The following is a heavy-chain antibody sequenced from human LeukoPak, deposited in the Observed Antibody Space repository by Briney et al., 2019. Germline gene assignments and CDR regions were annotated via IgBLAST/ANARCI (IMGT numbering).Heavy chain of an antibody. CDR1: GGSISSGSYY. J-gene: IGHJ3*02. CDR3: ARGYCSSTSCYQYSDAFDI. V-gene: IGHV4-61*02. Sequence: SQTLSLTCTVSGGSISSGSYYWSWIRQPAGKGLEWIGRIYTSGSTNYNPSLKSRVTISVDTSKNQFSLKLSSVTAADTAVYYCARGYCSSTSCYQYSDAFDIWGQGTMVTVSS. D-gene: IGHD2-2*01. CDR2: IYTSGST.